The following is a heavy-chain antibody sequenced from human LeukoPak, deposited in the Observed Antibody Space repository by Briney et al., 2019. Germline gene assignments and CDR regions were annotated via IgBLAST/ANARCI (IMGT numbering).Heavy chain of an antibody. J-gene: IGHJ4*02. Sequence: GGSLRLSCAASGFTFSSYGMSWVRQAPGKGLEWVSAISGSGGSTYYADSVKGRFTISRDNSKNTLYLQMNSLRAEDTAVYYCAKGMYYYGSGSYYNPRWCYFDYWGQGTLATVSS. CDR1: GFTFSSYG. CDR3: AKGMYYYGSGSYYNPRWCYFDY. V-gene: IGHV3-23*01. D-gene: IGHD3-10*01. CDR2: ISGSGGST.